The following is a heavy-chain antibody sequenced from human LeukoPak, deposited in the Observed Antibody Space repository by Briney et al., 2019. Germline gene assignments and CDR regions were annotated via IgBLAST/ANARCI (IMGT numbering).Heavy chain of an antibody. CDR1: GFTFSSYA. CDR3: AKGPSYSGSYSRGYSDY. V-gene: IGHV3-23*01. Sequence: GGSLRLSCAASGFTFSSYAMSWVRQAPGKGLEWVSAISGSGGSTYYADSVEGRFTISRDNSKNTLYLQMNSLRAEDTAVYYCAKGPSYSGSYSRGYSDYWGQGTLVTVSS. CDR2: ISGSGGST. J-gene: IGHJ4*02. D-gene: IGHD1-26*01.